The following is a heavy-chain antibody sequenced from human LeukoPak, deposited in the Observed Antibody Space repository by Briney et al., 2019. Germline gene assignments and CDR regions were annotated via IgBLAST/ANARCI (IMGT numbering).Heavy chain of an antibody. D-gene: IGHD3-10*01. CDR1: GGTFNSYA. V-gene: IGHV1-69*01. CDR3: ARDENYYGSGSYYNVLDY. J-gene: IGHJ4*02. CDR2: IIPVFGTA. Sequence: SVKVSCKASGGTFNSYAISWVRQAPGQGLEWMGGIIPVFGTANYAQKFQGRVTITADESTSTAYMELSSLRSEDTAVYYCARDENYYGSGSYYNVLDYWGQGTLVTVSS.